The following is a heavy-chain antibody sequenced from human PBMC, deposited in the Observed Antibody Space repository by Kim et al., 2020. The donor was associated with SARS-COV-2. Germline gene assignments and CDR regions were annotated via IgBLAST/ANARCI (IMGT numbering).Heavy chain of an antibody. D-gene: IGHD1-1*01. V-gene: IGHV3-21*06. CDR3: AREGQSSGRAGTFDV. J-gene: IGHJ3*01. Sequence: KSVKGRFTISRDNPNNIMFLQLDSLRTEDTAVYYCAREGQSSGRAGTFDVWGQGTLVTVSS.